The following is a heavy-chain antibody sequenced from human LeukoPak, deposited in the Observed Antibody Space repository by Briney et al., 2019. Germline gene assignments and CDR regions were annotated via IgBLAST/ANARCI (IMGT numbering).Heavy chain of an antibody. CDR3: VREDTPATANY. V-gene: IGHV3-23*01. CDR2: ISGGGDIT. Sequence: GGSLRLSCAASGFNFANHAMSWVRQTPGKGLEWVSAISGGGDITYHADSVTGRFTISRDNSKDTLFLQMHSLRPGDTAVYYCVREDTPATANYWGQGTLVTISS. D-gene: IGHD2-21*02. CDR1: GFNFANHA. J-gene: IGHJ4*02.